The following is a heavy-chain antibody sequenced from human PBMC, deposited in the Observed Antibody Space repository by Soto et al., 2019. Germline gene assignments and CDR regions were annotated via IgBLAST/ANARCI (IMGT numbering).Heavy chain of an antibody. CDR1: GGSIRNGNYY. V-gene: IGHV4-31*03. Sequence: QVQLQESGPGLVKASQTLSLTCTVSGGSIRNGNYYWSWIRQLPGKGLEGIGNIYYIGTTSYNPSLKSRVIISIDTSKSQFSLELTSVLAADTAVYYCAKNETTRPWFDPWGQGTLVTVSS. D-gene: IGHD1-1*01. CDR2: IYYIGTT. CDR3: AKNETTRPWFDP. J-gene: IGHJ5*02.